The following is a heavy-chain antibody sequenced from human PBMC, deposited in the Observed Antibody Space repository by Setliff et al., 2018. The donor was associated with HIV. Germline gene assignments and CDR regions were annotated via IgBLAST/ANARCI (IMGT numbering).Heavy chain of an antibody. D-gene: IGHD4-17*01. CDR2: IYYSGST. V-gene: IGHV4-59*08. J-gene: IGHJ4*02. Sequence: SETLSLTCTVSGGSISSHYWSWIRQPPGKGLEWIGGIYYSGSTNYNPSLKSRVTLSLDTSKNQFSLKLTSVTAADTAVYYCARAPGGRVTTITYWGPGTLVTVSS. CDR1: GGSISSHY. CDR3: ARAPGGRVTTITY.